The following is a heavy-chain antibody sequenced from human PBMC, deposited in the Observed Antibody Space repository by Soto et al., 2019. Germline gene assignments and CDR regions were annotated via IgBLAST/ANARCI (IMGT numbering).Heavy chain of an antibody. CDR1: GGTFSSYA. J-gene: IGHJ5*02. CDR2: IIPIFGTA. Sequence: QVQLVQSGAEVKKPGSSVKVSCKASGGTFSSYAISWVRQAPGQGLEWMGGIIPIFGTANYAQKFQGRVTITADESTSTAYMELRSLRSEDTAVYYCARDGPPMVRGVSNWCDPWGQGTLVTVSS. V-gene: IGHV1-69*12. D-gene: IGHD3-10*01. CDR3: ARDGPPMVRGVSNWCDP.